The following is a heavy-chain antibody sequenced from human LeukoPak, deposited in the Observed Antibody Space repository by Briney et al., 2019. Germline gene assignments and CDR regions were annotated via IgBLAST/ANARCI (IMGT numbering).Heavy chain of an antibody. V-gene: IGHV3-23*01. J-gene: IGHJ4*02. CDR2: ISGSGGST. CDR3: AKGPNRSRIAAAGTGYYSDY. D-gene: IGHD6-13*01. Sequence: GGSLRLSCAASGFTFSSYAMSWVRQAPGKGLEWVSAISGSGGSTYYADSVKGRFTISRDNSKNTLYLQMNSLRAEDTAVYYCAKGPNRSRIAAAGTGYYSDYWGQGTLVTVSS. CDR1: GFTFSSYA.